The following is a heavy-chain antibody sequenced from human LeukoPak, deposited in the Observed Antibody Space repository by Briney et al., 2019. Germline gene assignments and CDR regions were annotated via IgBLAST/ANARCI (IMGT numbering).Heavy chain of an antibody. CDR3: ARGYDSSGYYYLGAFDI. D-gene: IGHD3-22*01. J-gene: IGHJ3*02. Sequence: GGSLRLSCAASGFTFSDYYRSWIRQAPGKGLEWVSYISSSGSTIYYADSVKGRFTISRDNAKNSLYLQMNSLRAEDTAVYYCARGYDSSGYYYLGAFDIWGQGTMVTVSS. V-gene: IGHV3-11*01. CDR2: ISSSGSTI. CDR1: GFTFSDYY.